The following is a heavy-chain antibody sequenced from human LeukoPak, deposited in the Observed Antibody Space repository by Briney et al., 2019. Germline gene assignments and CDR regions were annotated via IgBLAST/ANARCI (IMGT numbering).Heavy chain of an antibody. CDR1: GFTFSNYA. J-gene: IGHJ4*02. Sequence: PGGSLRLSCAASGFTFSNYAMHWVRQAPGKGFEWVSLISSGGTYEYYADSVKGRFTISRDNSKNTLYLQLNSLRAEDTAVYYCARDSTYYYDSGSSGPHYFDNWGQGTLVTVSS. V-gene: IGHV3-30*01. CDR3: ARDSTYYYDSGSSGPHYFDN. CDR2: ISSGGTYE. D-gene: IGHD3-10*01.